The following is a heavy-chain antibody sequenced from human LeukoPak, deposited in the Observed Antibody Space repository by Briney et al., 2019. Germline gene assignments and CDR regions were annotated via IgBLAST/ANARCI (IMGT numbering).Heavy chain of an antibody. J-gene: IGHJ4*02. V-gene: IGHV4-39*07. Sequence: SETLSLTCIVSGGSISSSDYYWGWIRQPPGKGPEWIGSIYYSGSTYYSPSLKSRVTISVDTSKNQFSLKLSSVTAADTAVYYCARSRHYYGSGGYYGYWGQGTLVTVSS. CDR2: IYYSGST. CDR1: GGSISSSDYY. D-gene: IGHD3-10*01. CDR3: ARSRHYYGSGGYYGY.